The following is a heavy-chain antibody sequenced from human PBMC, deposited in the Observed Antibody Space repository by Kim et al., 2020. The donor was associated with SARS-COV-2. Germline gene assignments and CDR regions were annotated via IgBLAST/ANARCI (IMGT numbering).Heavy chain of an antibody. Sequence: SSTTYADSVKGRFTISRDNAKNTLYLQMNSLRAEDTAVYYCARVGAGFDYWGQGTLVTVSS. J-gene: IGHJ4*02. CDR3: ARVGAGFDY. D-gene: IGHD3-16*01. V-gene: IGHV3-74*01. CDR2: SST.